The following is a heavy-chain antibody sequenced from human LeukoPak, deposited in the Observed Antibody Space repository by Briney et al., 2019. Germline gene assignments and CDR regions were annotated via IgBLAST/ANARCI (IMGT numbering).Heavy chain of an antibody. D-gene: IGHD3-22*01. CDR3: ARWRYDSSGYSPPSIFDY. CDR2: ISSSSYT. CDR1: GFTFSDYY. Sequence: GGSLRLSCAASGFTFSDYYMSWIRQAPGKGLEWVSYISSSSYTNYADSVKGRFTISRDNAKNSLYLQMNSLRAEDTAVYYCARWRYDSSGYSPPSIFDYWGQGTLVTVSS. V-gene: IGHV3-11*06. J-gene: IGHJ4*02.